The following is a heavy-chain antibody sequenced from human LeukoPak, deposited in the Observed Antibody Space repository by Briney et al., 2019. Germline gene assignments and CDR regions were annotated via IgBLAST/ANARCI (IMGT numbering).Heavy chain of an antibody. V-gene: IGHV3-23*01. CDR3: AKVTWESRPPDCNS. Sequence: GGSLRLSCAASGFAFSSHSMAWVRQAPGKGLEWVSAIRGSGDTALYADSVKGRFTISRDNFKNIVYLEMNSLRAEDTATYYCAKVTWESRPPDCNSWGPGTLVTVSS. CDR2: IRGSGDTA. J-gene: IGHJ4*02. CDR1: GFAFSSHS. D-gene: IGHD6-6*01.